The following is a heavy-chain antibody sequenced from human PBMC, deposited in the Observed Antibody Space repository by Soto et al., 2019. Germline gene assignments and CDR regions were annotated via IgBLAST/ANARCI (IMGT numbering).Heavy chain of an antibody. V-gene: IGHV5-51*01. D-gene: IGHD4-17*01. CDR2: IYPGDSDT. J-gene: IGHJ6*02. Sequence: GEPLKISRKGSGYSFAGYWIGWVRQMPGKGLEWMGIIYPGDSDTRYSPSFQGQVTISADKSISTAYLQWSSLKASDTAMYYCARRTYGDYYYYYGMDVWGQGTTVTVSS. CDR3: ARRTYGDYYYYYGMDV. CDR1: GYSFAGYW.